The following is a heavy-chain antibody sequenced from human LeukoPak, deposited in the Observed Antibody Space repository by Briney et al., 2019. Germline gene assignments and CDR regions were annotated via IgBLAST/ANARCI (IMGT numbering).Heavy chain of an antibody. CDR1: GFTFSSYG. CDR2: IWYDGSNK. CDR3: AKTRPLDSSSWSHGDY. Sequence: GGSLRLSCAASGFTFSSYGMHWVRQAPGKGLEWVAVIWYDGSNKYYADSVKGRFTISRDNSKNTLYLQMNSLRAEDTAVYYCAKTRPLDSSSWSHGDYWGQGTLVTVSS. D-gene: IGHD6-13*01. J-gene: IGHJ4*02. V-gene: IGHV3-33*06.